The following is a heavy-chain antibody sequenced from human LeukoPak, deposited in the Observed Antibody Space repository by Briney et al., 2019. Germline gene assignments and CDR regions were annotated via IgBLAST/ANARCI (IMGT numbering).Heavy chain of an antibody. CDR1: GYTFNGHY. CDR2: INPSGGST. J-gene: IGHJ4*02. V-gene: IGHV1-46*02. Sequence: ASVKVSCKASGYTFNGHYMHWVRQAPGQGLEWMGIINPSGGSTSYAQKFQGRVTMTRDMSTSTVYMELSSLRSEDTAVYYCALYGSGTLAGGYFDYWGQGTLVTVSS. D-gene: IGHD3-10*01. CDR3: ALYGSGTLAGGYFDY.